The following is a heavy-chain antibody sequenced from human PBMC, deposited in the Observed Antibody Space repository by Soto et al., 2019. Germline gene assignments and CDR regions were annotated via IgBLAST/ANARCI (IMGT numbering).Heavy chain of an antibody. CDR2: IKQDGSEK. J-gene: IGHJ4*02. CDR1: GFTFSSYW. V-gene: IGHV3-7*01. Sequence: GGSLRLSCAASGFTFSSYWLSWVRQAPGKGLEWVANIKQDGSEKYYVDSVKGRFTISRDNAKNSLYLQMNSLRAEDTAVYYCARDRGRYCSSTSCYYFDYWGQGTLVTVSS. CDR3: ARDRGRYCSSTSCYYFDY. D-gene: IGHD2-2*01.